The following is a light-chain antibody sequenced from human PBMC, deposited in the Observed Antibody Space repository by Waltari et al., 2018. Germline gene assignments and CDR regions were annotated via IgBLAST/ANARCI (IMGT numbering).Light chain of an antibody. CDR1: SSHCGSYNL. CDR2: EVT. Sequence: QSALTQPASVSGSPGQSITISCTGCSSHCGSYNLVSWYLQHPGKAPKLMIYEVTKRPLAVSDRFSGSKSGNTASLTISGLQAEDEADYYCCAYEGSNSWMFGGGTKLTVL. V-gene: IGLV2-23*02. J-gene: IGLJ3*02. CDR3: CAYEGSNSWM.